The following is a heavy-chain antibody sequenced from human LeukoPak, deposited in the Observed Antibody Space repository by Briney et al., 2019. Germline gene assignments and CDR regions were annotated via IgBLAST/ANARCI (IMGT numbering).Heavy chain of an antibody. CDR2: IIPIFGTA. D-gene: IGHD2-15*01. V-gene: IGHV1-69*06. CDR3: ARGKEDCSGGSCYSHTDFWY. CDR1: GGTFSSYA. J-gene: IGHJ4*02. Sequence: SVKVSCKASGGTFSSYAISWVRQAPGQGLEWMGGIIPIFGTANYAQKFQGRVTITADKSTSTAYMELSSLRSEDTAVYYCARGKEDCSGGSCYSHTDFWYWGQGTLVTVSS.